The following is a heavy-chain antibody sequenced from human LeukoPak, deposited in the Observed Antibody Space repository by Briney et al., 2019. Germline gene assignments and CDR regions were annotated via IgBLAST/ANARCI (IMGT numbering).Heavy chain of an antibody. Sequence: SETLSLTCTVSGGSISSSSYYWGWIRQPPGKGLEWIGSIYYSGSTYYNPSLKSRVTISVDKSKNQFSLKLSSVTAADTAVYYCARVGWAGTTLGWFDPWGQGTLVTVSS. D-gene: IGHD1-1*01. CDR3: ARVGWAGTTLGWFDP. CDR2: IYYSGST. J-gene: IGHJ5*02. V-gene: IGHV4-39*07. CDR1: GGSISSSSYY.